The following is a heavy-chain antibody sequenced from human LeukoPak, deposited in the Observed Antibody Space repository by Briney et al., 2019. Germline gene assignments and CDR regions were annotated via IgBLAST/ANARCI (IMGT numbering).Heavy chain of an antibody. CDR1: GGSFSGYY. CDR3: ARIYDSSGEGLSAFDI. Sequence: SETLSLTCAVYGGSFSGYYWSWIRQPPGKGLEWIGEINHSGSTNYNPSLKSRVTISVDTSKNQFSLKLSSVTAADTAVYYCARIYDSSGEGLSAFDIWGQGTMVTVSS. CDR2: INHSGST. J-gene: IGHJ3*02. V-gene: IGHV4-34*01. D-gene: IGHD3-22*01.